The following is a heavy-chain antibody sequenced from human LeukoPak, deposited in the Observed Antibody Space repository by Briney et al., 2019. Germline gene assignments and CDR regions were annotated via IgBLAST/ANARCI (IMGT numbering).Heavy chain of an antibody. D-gene: IGHD2-15*01. CDR1: GFTFSDYN. CDR3: ARVLRYCSGGNCYSGGLGYMDV. Sequence: GGSLRLSCAASGFTFSDYNMRWIRQAPGKGLEWVSSISRSGSTKYYADSVKGRFTISRDNAKNSLFLQMNSLRAEDTAVYYCARVLRYCSGGNCYSGGLGYMDVWGKGTTVTISS. J-gene: IGHJ6*03. CDR2: ISRSGSTK. V-gene: IGHV3-11*01.